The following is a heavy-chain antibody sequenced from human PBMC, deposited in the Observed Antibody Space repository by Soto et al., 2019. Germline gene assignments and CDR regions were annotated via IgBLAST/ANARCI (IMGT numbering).Heavy chain of an antibody. D-gene: IGHD2-21*02. CDR3: VRGDRGGFDL. J-gene: IGHJ3*01. V-gene: IGHV3-74*01. CDR1: GFTFSDYW. Sequence: EVQLVESEGGFVQRGGSLRLSCAASGFTFSDYWMHWVRQAPGQGLVWVSHIQSDGSKTTYADSVKGRFTISRDNAKNTLYLEMNSLGAEGTAVYDCVRGDRGGFDLWGQGTAVTVSS. CDR2: IQSDGSKT.